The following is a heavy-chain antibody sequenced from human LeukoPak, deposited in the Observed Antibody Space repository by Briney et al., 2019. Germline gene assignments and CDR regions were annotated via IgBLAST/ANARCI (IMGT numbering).Heavy chain of an antibody. V-gene: IGHV4-59*01. CDR1: AAISSFY. Sequence: PSETLSLTCTVSAAISSFYWSWLRQPPGKGLGWIGYVFHTGHTNYNPSLKSRVTMSIDPSKDQFSLEVTSVTAADTAVYYCAGSIFGYPWFDPWGQGTLVTVSS. CDR2: VFHTGHT. D-gene: IGHD3-9*01. J-gene: IGHJ5*02. CDR3: AGSIFGYPWFDP.